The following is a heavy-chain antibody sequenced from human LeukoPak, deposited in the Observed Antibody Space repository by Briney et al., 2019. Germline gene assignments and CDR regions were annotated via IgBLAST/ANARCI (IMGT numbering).Heavy chain of an antibody. V-gene: IGHV4-39*07. CDR2: IYYSGST. CDR3: ARGYCSGGSCSHDAFDI. D-gene: IGHD2-15*01. Sequence: PSETLSLTCTVSGDSISSGSYYWGWIRQPPGKGLEWIGSIYYSGSTYYNPSLKSRVTISVDTSKNQFSLKLSSVTAADTAVYYCARGYCSGGSCSHDAFDIWGQGTMVTVSS. J-gene: IGHJ3*02. CDR1: GDSISSGSYY.